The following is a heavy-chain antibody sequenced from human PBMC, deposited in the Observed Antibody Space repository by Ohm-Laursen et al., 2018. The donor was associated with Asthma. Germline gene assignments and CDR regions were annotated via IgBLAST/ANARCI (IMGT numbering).Heavy chain of an antibody. J-gene: IGHJ3*02. CDR1: GYTFTSYA. V-gene: IGHV7-4-1*02. D-gene: IGHD7-27*01. Sequence: ASVKVSCKASGYTFTSYAMNWVRQAPGQGLEWMGWINTNTGNPTYAQGFTGRFVFSLDTSVSTAYLQISSLKAEDTAVYYCARGNYHFTGDRYHAFDIWGQGTMVTVSS. CDR2: INTNTGNP. CDR3: ARGNYHFTGDRYHAFDI.